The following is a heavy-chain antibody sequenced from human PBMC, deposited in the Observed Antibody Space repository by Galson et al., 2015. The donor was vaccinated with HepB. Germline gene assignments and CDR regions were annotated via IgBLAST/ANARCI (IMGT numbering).Heavy chain of an antibody. V-gene: IGHV3-74*01. Sequence: SLRLSCAASAFTVSSNYMTWVRQAPGKGLVWVSRINGDGSSTYYADSVKGRFTISRDNAKNTVYLQMNSLRAEDTAVYFCARGGSSNWYGLFDYWGQGTLVTVSP. CDR2: INGDGSST. CDR3: ARGGSSNWYGLFDY. J-gene: IGHJ4*02. D-gene: IGHD6-13*01. CDR1: AFTVSSNY.